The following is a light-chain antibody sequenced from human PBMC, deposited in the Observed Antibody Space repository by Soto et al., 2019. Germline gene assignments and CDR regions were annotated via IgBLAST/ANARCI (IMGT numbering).Light chain of an antibody. CDR2: EGN. V-gene: IGLV2-23*01. J-gene: IGLJ3*02. Sequence: QSALTQPASVSGSPGQSITISCTGSSSDIGSYNLVSWYQQHPHKAPKLMIYEGNRRPSGISDRFSGSKSGNTASLTISGLQAEDEADYYCCSSAGSSIYWVFGGGTKLTVL. CDR1: SSDIGSYNL. CDR3: CSSAGSSIYWV.